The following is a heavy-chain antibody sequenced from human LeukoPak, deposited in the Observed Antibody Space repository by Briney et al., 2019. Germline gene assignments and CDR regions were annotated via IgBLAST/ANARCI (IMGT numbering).Heavy chain of an antibody. J-gene: IGHJ4*02. Sequence: PGGSLRLSCAASGFTFSSYAMTWVRQAPGKGLEWVSAMNGRCLTTYYADSVKGRFTISRDNSKNTLYLHMNSLRAEDTAVYYCAKAHANCGGDCSPLDYNDYWGQGTLVTVSS. D-gene: IGHD2-21*02. CDR2: MNGRCLTT. CDR3: AKAHANCGGDCSPLDYNDY. V-gene: IGHV3-23*01. CDR1: GFTFSSYA.